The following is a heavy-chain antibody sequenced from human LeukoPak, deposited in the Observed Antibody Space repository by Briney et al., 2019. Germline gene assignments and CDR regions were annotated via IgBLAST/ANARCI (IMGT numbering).Heavy chain of an antibody. D-gene: IGHD6-13*01. Sequence: TGRSLRLSCAASGFTFSSYAMHWVRQAPGKGLEWVAVISYDGSNKYYADSVKGRFTISRDNSKNTLYLQMNSLRAEDTAVYYCARGYYPSIAAAGTAFDYWGQGTLVTVSS. V-gene: IGHV3-30*04. CDR3: ARGYYPSIAAAGTAFDY. CDR1: GFTFSSYA. J-gene: IGHJ4*02. CDR2: ISYDGSNK.